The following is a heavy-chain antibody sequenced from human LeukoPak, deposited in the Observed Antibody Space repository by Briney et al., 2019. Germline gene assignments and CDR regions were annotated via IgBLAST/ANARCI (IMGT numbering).Heavy chain of an antibody. CDR1: GFTFANYG. Sequence: GGSLRLSCAASGFTFANYGMNWVRQAPGKGLEWVTFISYDGRHYYHADSVKGRFTISRDNSKNTLYLQMNSLRPEDTALYYCAKASTVTTPLDYWGQGTLVTVSS. J-gene: IGHJ4*02. D-gene: IGHD4-17*01. V-gene: IGHV3-30*18. CDR3: AKASTVTTPLDY. CDR2: ISYDGRHY.